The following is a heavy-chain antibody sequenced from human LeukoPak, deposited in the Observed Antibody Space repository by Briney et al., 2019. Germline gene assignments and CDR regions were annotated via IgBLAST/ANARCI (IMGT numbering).Heavy chain of an antibody. V-gene: IGHV1-24*01. CDR2: FDPEDGET. Sequence: ASVKVSCKVSGYTLTELSMHWVRQAPGKGLERKGGFDPEDGETIYAQKFQGRVTMTEDTSTDTAYMELSSLRSEDTAVYYCATDRYSGYVLDYWGQGTLVTVSS. CDR1: GYTLTELS. D-gene: IGHD5-12*01. CDR3: ATDRYSGYVLDY. J-gene: IGHJ4*02.